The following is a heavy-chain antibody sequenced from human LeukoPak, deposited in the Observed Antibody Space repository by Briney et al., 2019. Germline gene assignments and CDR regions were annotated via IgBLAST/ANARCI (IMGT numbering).Heavy chain of an antibody. CDR3: ARDLGGTGGYFDY. D-gene: IGHD2-15*01. Sequence: GGSLRLSCAASGFTFSSYEMNGVREAPGKGLEWVSYISSSGSTIYYADPVKGRFTISRDNAKNSLYLQMNSLRAEDTAVYYCARDLGGTGGYFDYWGQGTLVTVSS. J-gene: IGHJ4*02. CDR2: ISSSGSTI. V-gene: IGHV3-48*03. CDR1: GFTFSSYE.